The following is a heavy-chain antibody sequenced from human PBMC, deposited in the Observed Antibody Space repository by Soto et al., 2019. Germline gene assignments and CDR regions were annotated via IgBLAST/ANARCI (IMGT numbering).Heavy chain of an antibody. Sequence: QVLLVESGGGVVQPGRSLRLSCAASGFTFSGYGMHWVRQAPGKGLEWVAVISYDGSYKYYADSVKGRFTISRDNSKATLYLQMNSLRGEDTAVYYCAKWAGGFDYWGQGTVVTVSS. CDR3: AKWAGGFDY. J-gene: IGHJ4*02. CDR2: ISYDGSYK. CDR1: GFTFSGYG. V-gene: IGHV3-30*18.